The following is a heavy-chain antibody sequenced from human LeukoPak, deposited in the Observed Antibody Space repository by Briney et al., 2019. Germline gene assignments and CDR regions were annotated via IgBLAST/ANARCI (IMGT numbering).Heavy chain of an antibody. CDR1: GYTFTGYY. CDR3: ASSGGYSYGYHS. CDR2: INPNSGGT. J-gene: IGHJ5*02. D-gene: IGHD5-18*01. Sequence: ASVKVSCKASGYTFTGYYMHWERQAPGQGLEWMGRINPNSGGTNYAQKFQGRVTMTRDTSISTAYMELSRLGSDDTAVYYCASSGGYSYGYHSWGQGTLITVSS. V-gene: IGHV1-2*06.